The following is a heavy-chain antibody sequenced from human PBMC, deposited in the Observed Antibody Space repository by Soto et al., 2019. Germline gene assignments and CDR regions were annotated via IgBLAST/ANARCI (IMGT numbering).Heavy chain of an antibody. CDR2: ISSGSSYI. CDR1: GFTFSTYN. V-gene: IGHV3-21*01. D-gene: IGHD1-26*01. CDR3: ARYSGSYYFDY. J-gene: IGHJ4*02. Sequence: GGSLRLSCTASGFTFSTYNMNWVRQAPGKGLEWVSFISSGSSYIYYADSVKGRFTISRDNAKNTLYLQMNSLRPDDTAVYYCARYSGSYYFDYWGQGTLVTVSS.